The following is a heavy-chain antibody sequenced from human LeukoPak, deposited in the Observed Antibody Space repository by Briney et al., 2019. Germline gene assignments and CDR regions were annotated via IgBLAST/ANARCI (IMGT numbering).Heavy chain of an antibody. J-gene: IGHJ4*02. V-gene: IGHV4-61*02. Sequence: SETLSLTCSVSGGSISSGSYYWSWIRQPAGKGLEWIGRIYTSGSTNYNPSLKSRVTISVDTSKNQFSLKLSSVTAADTAVYYCARGVWSGYYFDYWGQGTLVTVSS. D-gene: IGHD3-3*01. CDR3: ARGVWSGYYFDY. CDR2: IYTSGST. CDR1: GGSISSGSYY.